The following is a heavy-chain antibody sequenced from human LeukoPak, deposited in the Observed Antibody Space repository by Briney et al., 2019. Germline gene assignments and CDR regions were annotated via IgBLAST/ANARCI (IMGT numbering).Heavy chain of an antibody. V-gene: IGHV4-59*01. CDR1: GGSISSYY. J-gene: IGHJ5*02. D-gene: IGHD3-22*01. CDR2: IYYSGST. Sequence: PSETLSLTCTVSGGSISSYYWSWIRQPPGKGLEWIGYIYYSGSTNYNPSVKSRVTISVDTSKNQFSLKLSSVTAADTAVYYCARQGGYSSDWFDPWGQGTLVTVSS. CDR3: ARQGGYSSDWFDP.